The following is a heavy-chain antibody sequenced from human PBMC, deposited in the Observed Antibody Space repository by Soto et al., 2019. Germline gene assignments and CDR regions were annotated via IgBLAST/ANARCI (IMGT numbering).Heavy chain of an antibody. CDR2: IIPIFGTA. V-gene: IGHV1-69*13. CDR1: GGTFSSYA. J-gene: IGHJ5*02. D-gene: IGHD3-10*01. Sequence: SVKVSCKASGGTFSSYAISWVRRAPGQVLEWVGGIIPIFGTANYAQKFQGRVTITADESTSTAYMELSSLRSEDTAVYYCARTPGARNWFDPWGQGTLVTVSS. CDR3: ARTPGARNWFDP.